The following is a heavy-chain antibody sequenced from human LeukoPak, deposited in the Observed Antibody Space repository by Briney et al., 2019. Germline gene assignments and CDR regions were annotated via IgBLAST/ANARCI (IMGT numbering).Heavy chain of an antibody. CDR1: GFTVSSNY. J-gene: IGHJ4*02. CDR3: ARARPFGSYFDF. Sequence: PGGSLRLSCAASGFTVSSNYMNWVRQAPGKGLEWVSVIYSDGTTFYADSVKGRFTISRDNSKNTLFLQMNSLRAEDTAVYYCARARPFGSYFDFWGQGNLVTVSS. CDR2: IYSDGTT. V-gene: IGHV3-53*01. D-gene: IGHD2-15*01.